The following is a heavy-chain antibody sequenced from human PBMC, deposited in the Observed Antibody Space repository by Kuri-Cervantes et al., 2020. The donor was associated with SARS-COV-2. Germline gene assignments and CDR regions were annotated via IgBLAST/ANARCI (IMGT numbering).Heavy chain of an antibody. V-gene: IGHV3-30*02. J-gene: IGHJ2*01. D-gene: IGHD3-16*02. Sequence: GGSLRLSCAASGFTFSSYGMHWVRQAPGKGLEWVAFIRYDGSNKYYADSVKGRFTISRDNAKNSLYLQMNSLRAEDTAVYYCARGSRYDYVWGSYRYTASWYFDLWGRGTLVTVSS. CDR1: GFTFSSYG. CDR3: ARGSRYDYVWGSYRYTASWYFDL. CDR2: IRYDGSNK.